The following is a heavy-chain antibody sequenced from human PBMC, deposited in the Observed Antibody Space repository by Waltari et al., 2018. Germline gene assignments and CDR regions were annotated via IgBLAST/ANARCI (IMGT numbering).Heavy chain of an antibody. J-gene: IGHJ5*02. V-gene: IGHV4-34*01. Sequence: QVQLQQWGAGLLKPSETLSLTCAVYGGSFSGYYWSWIRQPPGKGLEWIGEINHSGSTNYNPSLKSRVTISVDTSKNQFSLKLSSWTAADTAVYYCARLNYDFWSGYYTGKVWFDPWGQGTLVTVSS. CDR2: INHSGST. CDR1: GGSFSGYY. CDR3: ARLNYDFWSGYYTGKVWFDP. D-gene: IGHD3-3*01.